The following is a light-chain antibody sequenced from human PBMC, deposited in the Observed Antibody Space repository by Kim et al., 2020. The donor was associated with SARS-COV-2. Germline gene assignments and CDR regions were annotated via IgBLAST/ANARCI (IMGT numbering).Light chain of an antibody. V-gene: IGLV1-44*01. CDR3: AVWDDSLNGVV. CDR1: RSNIGSNS. J-gene: IGLJ2*01. Sequence: GQRVTISCSGSRSNIGSNSVNWYQQLPGTAPKLLIYRDDERPSGVPDRLSGSKSGASASVAISGLQSEDEADYYCAVWDDSLNGVVFGGGTQLTVL. CDR2: RDD.